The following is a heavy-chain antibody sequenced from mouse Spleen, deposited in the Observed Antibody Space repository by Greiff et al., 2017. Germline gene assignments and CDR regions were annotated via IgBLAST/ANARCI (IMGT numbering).Heavy chain of an antibody. CDR3: ARKDYGNDYYAMDY. CDR2: IWSGGST. D-gene: IGHD2-1*01. J-gene: IGHJ4*01. V-gene: IGHV2-2*01. CDR1: GFSLTSYG. Sequence: VKLMESGPGLVQPSQSLSITCTVSGFSLTSYGVHWVHQSPGKGLEWLGVIWSGGSTDYNAAFISRLSISKDNSKSQVFFKMNSLQADDTAIYYCARKDYGNDYYAMDYWGQGTSVTVSS.